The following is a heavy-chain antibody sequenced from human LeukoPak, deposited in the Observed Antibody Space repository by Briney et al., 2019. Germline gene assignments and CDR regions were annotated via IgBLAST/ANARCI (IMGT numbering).Heavy chain of an antibody. CDR1: GFSLSAYN. Sequence: TGGSLRLSCEGSGFSLSAYNMNWVRQAPGKGLESVSYISSSSATIFYADSVKGRFTISRDNAKNSLYLQMNSLRVDDTAVYYCARSGYGDYDYWGQGTRVTVSS. CDR3: ARSGYGDYDY. J-gene: IGHJ4*02. CDR2: ISSSSATI. D-gene: IGHD4-17*01. V-gene: IGHV3-48*01.